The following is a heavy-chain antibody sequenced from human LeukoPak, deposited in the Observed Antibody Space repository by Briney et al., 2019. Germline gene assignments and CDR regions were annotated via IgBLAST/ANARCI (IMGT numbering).Heavy chain of an antibody. CDR3: AREFHSSGYAGTFDC. D-gene: IGHD3-22*01. V-gene: IGHV3-30*04. Sequence: GGSLRLSCAASGLPLSTFIIHWVRQAPGKGLEWVAAISNDGIGKFYADSVKGRFTISRDNSKDTLHLQIDSLRLEDTAVYHCAREFHSSGYAGTFDCWGPGTLVTVSS. J-gene: IGHJ4*02. CDR1: GLPLSTFI. CDR2: ISNDGIGK.